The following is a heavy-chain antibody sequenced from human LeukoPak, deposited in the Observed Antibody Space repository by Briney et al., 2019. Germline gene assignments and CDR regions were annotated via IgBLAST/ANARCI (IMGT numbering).Heavy chain of an antibody. CDR3: ARRLTQYDCFDP. V-gene: IGHV6-1*01. J-gene: IGHJ5*02. Sequence: SQTLSLTCAISGDSVSSNSVTWNWIRQSPLRGLEWLGRTYYRSTWYNDYAVSVRGRITVNPDTSKNQFSLHPNSVTPEDTAVYYCARRLTQYDCFDPWGQGILVTVSS. D-gene: IGHD2-2*01. CDR2: TYYRSTWYN. CDR1: GDSVSSNSVT.